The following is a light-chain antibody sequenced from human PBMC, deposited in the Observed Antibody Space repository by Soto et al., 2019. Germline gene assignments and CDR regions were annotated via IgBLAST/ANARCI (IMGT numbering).Light chain of an antibody. CDR3: LLIYPGVGEV. CDR1: TGPVPSGHW. J-gene: IGLJ1*01. CDR2: DTS. Sequence: QTVVTHEPSLTVSPGGTVTLTFDSSTGPVPSGHWPHWFQQRPGQAPRTLIYDTSNTHSWTPDRFSGSLLGGKAALTLSGAQPEDEADYYCLLIYPGVGEVFGAGTKVTVL. V-gene: IGLV7-46*01.